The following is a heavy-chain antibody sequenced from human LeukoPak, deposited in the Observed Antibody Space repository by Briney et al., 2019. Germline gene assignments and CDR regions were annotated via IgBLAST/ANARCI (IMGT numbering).Heavy chain of an antibody. CDR1: GFTFSSYA. CDR2: IINSGGTP. CDR3: TRDAYESTVADAFDI. J-gene: IGHJ3*02. V-gene: IGHV3-23*01. Sequence: GGSLRLSCAASGFTFSSYAMTWVRQAPAKGLEWVSTIINSGGTPYYSDSVKGRFTISRDISRNTLYLHMTSPRAEDTAIYYCTRDAYESTVADAFDIWGQGTMVTVSS. D-gene: IGHD6-19*01.